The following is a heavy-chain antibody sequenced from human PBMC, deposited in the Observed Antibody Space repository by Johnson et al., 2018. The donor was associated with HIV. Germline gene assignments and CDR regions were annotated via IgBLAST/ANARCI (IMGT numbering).Heavy chain of an antibody. CDR3: TTDLASDAFDI. CDR2: IKSKTDGGTT. V-gene: IGHV3-15*01. CDR1: GFTFSNAW. J-gene: IGHJ3*02. Sequence: VQLVESGGGLVKPGGSLRLSCAASGFTFSNAWMSWVRQAPGMGLEWIGHIKSKTDGGTTDYAAPVKGRFTISRDDSKNTRYLQMNSLKTEDTAVYYCTTDLASDAFDIWGQGTMVTVSS.